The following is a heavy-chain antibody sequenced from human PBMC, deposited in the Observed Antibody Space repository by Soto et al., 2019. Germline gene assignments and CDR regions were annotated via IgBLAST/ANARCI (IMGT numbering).Heavy chain of an antibody. CDR1: NYSISSGYH. J-gene: IGHJ4*02. V-gene: IGHV4-38-2*02. CDR2: VYQSGNT. CDR3: VRGKVNFDF. Sequence: PSETLSLTCIVSNYSISSGYHWGWIRQPPGKGLEGIGTVYQSGNTYQNPSLKSRVILSIDTSKNQFSLNLRNVTAADTAVYYCVRGKVNFDFWGKGILVTVSS.